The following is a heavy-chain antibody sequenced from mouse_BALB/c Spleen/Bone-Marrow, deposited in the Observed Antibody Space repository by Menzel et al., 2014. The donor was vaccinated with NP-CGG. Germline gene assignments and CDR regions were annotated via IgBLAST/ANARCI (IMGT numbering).Heavy chain of an antibody. D-gene: IGHD1-1*02. V-gene: IGHV1-7*01. CDR2: INPNTGYP. CDR1: GYTFTSYW. Sequence: QVQLQQSGAELAKPGASVKMSCKASGYTFTSYWMHWVKQRPGQGLEWIGYINPNTGYPEYNQKFKDKATLTADKSSSTDYMQLSSLTSEDSAVYYCARRFTTVVTTGDYWGQGTTLTVSS. CDR3: ARRFTTVVTTGDY. J-gene: IGHJ2*01.